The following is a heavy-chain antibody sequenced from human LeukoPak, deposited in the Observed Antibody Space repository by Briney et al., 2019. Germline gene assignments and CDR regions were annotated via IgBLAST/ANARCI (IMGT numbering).Heavy chain of an antibody. D-gene: IGHD3-22*01. CDR3: ARDMIMGGPPDYLDY. CDR2: ISYDGSNK. J-gene: IGHJ4*02. Sequence: GRSLRLSCAASGFTFSSYAMHWVRQAPGKGLEWVAVISYDGSNKYYADSVKGRFTISRDDSKNILYLQMDGLRAEDTGVYYCARDMIMGGPPDYLDYWGQGTLVTVSS. V-gene: IGHV3-30*01. CDR1: GFTFSSYA.